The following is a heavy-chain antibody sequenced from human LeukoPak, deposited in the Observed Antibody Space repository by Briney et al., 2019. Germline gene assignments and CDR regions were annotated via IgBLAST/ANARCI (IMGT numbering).Heavy chain of an antibody. CDR1: GGTFSSYA. J-gene: IGHJ6*03. CDR3: ARTYHNWNDASYYYYMDV. V-gene: IGHV1-69*13. CDR2: IIPIFGTA. Sequence: SVKVSCKASGGTFSSYAISWVRQAPGQGLEWMGGIIPIFGTANYAQKFQGRVTITADESTSTAYMELSSLRPEDTAVYYCARTYHNWNDASYYYYMDVWGKGTTVTISS. D-gene: IGHD1-1*01.